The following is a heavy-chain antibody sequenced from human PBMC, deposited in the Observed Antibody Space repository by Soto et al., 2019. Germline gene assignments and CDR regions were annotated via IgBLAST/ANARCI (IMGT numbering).Heavy chain of an antibody. CDR1: GDSINSYY. V-gene: IGHV4-59*08. CDR3: ARYSYGYYFDY. CDR2: IYYSGST. Sequence: QVQLQESGPGLVKPSETLSLTCTVSGDSINSYYWSWIRQPPGKGLEWIGYIYYSGSTNYKSSLKSRVTISIDTSKNQCSLNVSSVTAADTAVYYCARYSYGYYFDYWGQGTLVTVSS. J-gene: IGHJ4*02. D-gene: IGHD5-18*01.